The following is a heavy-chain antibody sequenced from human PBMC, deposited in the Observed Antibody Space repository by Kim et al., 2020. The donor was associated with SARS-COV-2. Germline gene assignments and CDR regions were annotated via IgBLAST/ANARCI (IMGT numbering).Heavy chain of an antibody. D-gene: IGHD6-6*01. CDR3: AKVCSSSPYYYGMDV. J-gene: IGHJ6*02. V-gene: IGHV3-23*01. Sequence: SVKGRFTISRDNSTNTLYLQMNSLRAEDTAVYYCAKVCSSSPYYYGMDVWGQGTTVTVSS.